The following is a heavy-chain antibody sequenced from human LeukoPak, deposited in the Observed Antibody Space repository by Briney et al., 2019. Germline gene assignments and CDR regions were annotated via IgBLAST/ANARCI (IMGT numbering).Heavy chain of an antibody. J-gene: IGHJ4*02. CDR1: GGSFSGYY. CDR2: INHSGST. V-gene: IGHV4-34*01. Sequence: PSETLSLTCAVYGGSFSGYYWSWIRQPPGKGLEWIGEINHSGSTNYNPSLKSRVTISVDTSKNQLSLKLSSVTAADTAVYYCAGASSGWGFDYWGQGTLVTVSS. CDR3: AGASSGWGFDY. D-gene: IGHD6-19*01.